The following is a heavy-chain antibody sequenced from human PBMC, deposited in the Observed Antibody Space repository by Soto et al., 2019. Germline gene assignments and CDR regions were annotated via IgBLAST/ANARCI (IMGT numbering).Heavy chain of an antibody. CDR2: ISYDGSNK. V-gene: IGHV3-30-3*01. CDR3: AREGRAPPLSGLEDKYYYYGMDV. CDR1: GFTFSSYA. D-gene: IGHD2-15*01. Sequence: GGSLRLSCAASGFTFSSYAMHWVRQAPGKGLEWVAVISYDGSNKYYADSVKGRFTISRDNSKNTLYLQMNSLRAEDTAVYYCAREGRAPPLSGLEDKYYYYGMDVWGQGTTVTVSS. J-gene: IGHJ6*02.